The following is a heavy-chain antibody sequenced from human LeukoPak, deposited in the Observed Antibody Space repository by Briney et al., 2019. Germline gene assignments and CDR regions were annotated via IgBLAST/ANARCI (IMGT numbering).Heavy chain of an antibody. CDR3: ARGGCTNGVCHWFDP. CDR2: INPNSGGT. D-gene: IGHD2-8*01. J-gene: IGHJ5*02. Sequence: ASVKVSCKASGYTFTGYYMHWVRQAPGQGLEWMGRINPNSGGTNYAQKFQGRVTMTRDTSISTAYMELSRLRSDDTAVYYCARGGCTNGVCHWFDPWGQGTLVTVSS. CDR1: GYTFTGYY. V-gene: IGHV1-2*06.